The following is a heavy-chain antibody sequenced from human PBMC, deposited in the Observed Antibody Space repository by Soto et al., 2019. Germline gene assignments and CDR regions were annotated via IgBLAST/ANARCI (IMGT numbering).Heavy chain of an antibody. V-gene: IGHV3-23*01. J-gene: IGHJ5*02. D-gene: IGHD5-18*01. Sequence: SLRLSLASSSFTFRNYAMSWVLQAPGKGLEWVSYISNTGGRTNYADSVKGRFSISRDNSKNTLYLQMNSLRAEDTAIYYCAKSGYNPNNWFDPWGQGTMVTVSS. CDR1: SFTFRNYA. CDR3: AKSGYNPNNWFDP. CDR2: ISNTGGRT.